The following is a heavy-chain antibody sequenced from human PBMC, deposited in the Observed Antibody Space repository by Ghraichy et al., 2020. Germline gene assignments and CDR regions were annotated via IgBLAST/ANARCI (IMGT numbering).Heavy chain of an antibody. CDR1: GGSFSGYY. D-gene: IGHD4-17*01. J-gene: IGHJ4*02. CDR2: INHSGST. Sequence: SETLTLTCAVYGGSFSGYYWSWIRQPPGKGLEWIGEINHSGSTNYNPSLKSRVTISVDTSKNQFSLKLSSVTAADTAVYYCAREVYGDYVVDYWGQGTLVTVSS. CDR3: AREVYGDYVVDY. V-gene: IGHV4-34*01.